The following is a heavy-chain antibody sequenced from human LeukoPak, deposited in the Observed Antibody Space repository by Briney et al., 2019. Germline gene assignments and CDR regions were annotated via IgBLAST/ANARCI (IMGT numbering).Heavy chain of an antibody. Sequence: ASVKVSCKASGYTFTIYGISWVRQAPGQGLEWVGWISGYNGNTNYAQKFRGRVTMTKDTSTSTVYMELSSLTSDDTAVYHCARDNSSSSRENWGQGTLVTVSS. CDR3: ARDNSSSSREN. D-gene: IGHD6-6*01. CDR1: GYTFTIYG. J-gene: IGHJ4*02. V-gene: IGHV1-18*01. CDR2: ISGYNGNT.